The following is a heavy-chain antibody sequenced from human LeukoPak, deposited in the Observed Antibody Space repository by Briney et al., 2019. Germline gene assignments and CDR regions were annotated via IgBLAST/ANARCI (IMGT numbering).Heavy chain of an antibody. CDR2: INAGNGNT. V-gene: IGHV1-3*01. CDR1: GYTFTSYA. Sequence: ASVKVSCKASGYTFTSYAMHWVRQAPGQRLEWMGWINAGNGNTKYSQKFQGRVTITRDTSASTAYMELSSLRSEDTAVYYCARGEVYYDILTGYYTDWGQGTLVTVSS. CDR3: ARGEVYYDILTGYYTD. J-gene: IGHJ4*02. D-gene: IGHD3-9*01.